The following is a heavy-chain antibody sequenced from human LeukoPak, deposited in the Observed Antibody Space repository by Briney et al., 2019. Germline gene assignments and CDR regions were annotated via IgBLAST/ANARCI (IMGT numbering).Heavy chain of an antibody. CDR3: ARVLTYHYYDSSGYPDAFDI. V-gene: IGHV1-18*01. Sequence: GASVKVSCKASGYTFTSYDITWVRQATGQGLEWMGWISAYNGNTNYAQKLQGRVTMTTDTSTSTAYMELRSLRSDDTAVYYCARVLTYHYYDSSGYPDAFDIWGQGTMVTVSS. CDR2: ISAYNGNT. D-gene: IGHD3-22*01. CDR1: GYTFTSYD. J-gene: IGHJ3*02.